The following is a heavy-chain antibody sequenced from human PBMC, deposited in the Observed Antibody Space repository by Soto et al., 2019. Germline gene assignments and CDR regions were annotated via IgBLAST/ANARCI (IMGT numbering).Heavy chain of an antibody. J-gene: IGHJ3*02. V-gene: IGHV3-33*01. CDR2: IWYDGSNK. CDR1: GFTFSSYG. Sequence: GGSLRLSCGASGFTFSSYGMHWVRQAPGKGLEWVAVIWYDGSNKYYADSVKGRFTISRDNSKNTLYLQMNSLRAEDTAVYYCARDQRDSSGYYGAAGAFDIWGQGTMVTVSS. CDR3: ARDQRDSSGYYGAAGAFDI. D-gene: IGHD3-22*01.